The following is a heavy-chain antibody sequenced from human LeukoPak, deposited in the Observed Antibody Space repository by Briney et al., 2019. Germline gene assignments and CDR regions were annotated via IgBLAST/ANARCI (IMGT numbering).Heavy chain of an antibody. J-gene: IGHJ6*02. Sequence: SETLSLTCAVSGGSISSGGYSWSWIRQPPGKGLEWIGYIYHSGSTYYNPSLKSRVTISVDRSKNQFSLKLSSVTAADTAVYYCAGALQDYYYYGMAVWGQGTTVTVSS. D-gene: IGHD4-11*01. V-gene: IGHV4-30-2*01. CDR3: AGALQDYYYYGMAV. CDR1: GGSISSGGYS. CDR2: IYHSGST.